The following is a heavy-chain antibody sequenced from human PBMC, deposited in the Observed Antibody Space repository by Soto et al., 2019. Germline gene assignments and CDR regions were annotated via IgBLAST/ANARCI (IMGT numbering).Heavy chain of an antibody. Sequence: QVQLVQSGAEVKKPGSSVKVSCKASGGTFSTYSVGWVRQAPGQGLEWMGRMVPVLGLVDYAQKFQGRVTIRADICSGTAHLGLHRASLGETAVYYCARGVLVARAPETPLNWFATLGQGTLVVVS. CDR1: GGTFSTYS. CDR2: MVPVLGLV. J-gene: IGHJ5*02. V-gene: IGHV1-69*02. CDR3: ARGVLVARAPETPLNWFAT. D-gene: IGHD2-8*02.